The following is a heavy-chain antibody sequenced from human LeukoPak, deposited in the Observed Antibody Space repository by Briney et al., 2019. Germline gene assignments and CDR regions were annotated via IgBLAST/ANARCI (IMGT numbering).Heavy chain of an antibody. Sequence: GGSLRLSCTVSGFTFSNFAMSWVRQAPGKGLEWVSAISGSGGSTYYADSVKGRFTISRDNSKNTLYLQMNSLRAEDTAVYYCAKDLRYCSSTSCYFVYWGQGTLVTVSS. CDR3: AKDLRYCSSTSCYFVY. CDR1: GFTFSNFA. J-gene: IGHJ4*02. V-gene: IGHV3-23*01. D-gene: IGHD2-2*01. CDR2: ISGSGGST.